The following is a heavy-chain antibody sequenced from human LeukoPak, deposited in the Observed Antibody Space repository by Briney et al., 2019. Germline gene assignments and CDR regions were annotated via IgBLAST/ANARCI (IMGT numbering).Heavy chain of an antibody. V-gene: IGHV4-59*08. CDR2: IYYSGST. D-gene: IGHD3/OR15-3a*01. CDR1: GGPLNIFY. CDR3: ARGGLMDYFALDV. J-gene: IGHJ6*02. Sequence: SETLSLTCTVSGGPLNIFYWSWIRQPPGKGLEWIGYIYYSGSTNYNPSLKSRVTISLDTSKNQFSLKLSSVTAADTAVYYCARGGLMDYFALDVWGQGTTVTVSS.